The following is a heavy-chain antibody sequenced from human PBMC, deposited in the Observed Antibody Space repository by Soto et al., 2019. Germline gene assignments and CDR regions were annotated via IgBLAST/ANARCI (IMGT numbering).Heavy chain of an antibody. J-gene: IGHJ6*02. CDR2: IYYSGST. CDR3: ARSGSLDYYYYYGMDV. Sequence: SETLSLTCTVSGGSISSYYWSWIRQPPGKGLEWIGYIYYSGSTNYNPSLKSRVTISVDTSKNQFSLKLSSVTAADTAVYYCARSGSLDYYYYYGMDVWGQGTTVTVSS. V-gene: IGHV4-59*01. D-gene: IGHD1-26*01. CDR1: GGSISSYY.